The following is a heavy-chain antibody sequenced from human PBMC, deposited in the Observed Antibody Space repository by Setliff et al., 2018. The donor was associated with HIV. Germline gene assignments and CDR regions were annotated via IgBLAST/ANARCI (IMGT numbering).Heavy chain of an antibody. J-gene: IGHJ4*02. Sequence: PSETLSLTCNVSGVSVSSVGYYWTWIRQRPGKGLEWTGYIYYSGSTKYNPSLKSRLSISIDTSKNQFSLKLNSVTAADTSVYYCASGRPGATNLDYWGQGTLVTVSS. V-gene: IGHV4-31*03. CDR1: GVSVSSVGYY. CDR3: ASGRPGATNLDY. CDR2: IYYSGST. D-gene: IGHD1-26*01.